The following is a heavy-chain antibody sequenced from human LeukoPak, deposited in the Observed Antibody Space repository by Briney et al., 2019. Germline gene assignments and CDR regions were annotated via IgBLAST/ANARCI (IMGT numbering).Heavy chain of an antibody. J-gene: IGHJ4*02. CDR3: ARGFRGWYAEGFDY. V-gene: IGHV3-7*01. D-gene: IGHD6-19*01. Sequence: PGGSLRLSCAASGFTFSNYWMSWVRQTPGKGLEWVASIKQDGSEKYYVDSVKGRFTISRDNAKNSLYLQMNSLRAEDTAVYYCARGFRGWYAEGFDYWGQGTLVTVSS. CDR1: GFTFSNYW. CDR2: IKQDGSEK.